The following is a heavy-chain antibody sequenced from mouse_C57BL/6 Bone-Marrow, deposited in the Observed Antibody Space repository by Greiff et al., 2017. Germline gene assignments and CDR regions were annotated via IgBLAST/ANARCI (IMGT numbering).Heavy chain of an antibody. J-gene: IGHJ2*01. V-gene: IGHV5-17*01. D-gene: IGHD1-1*01. CDR2: ISSGSSTI. Sequence: EVKVVESGGGLVKPGGSLKLSCAASGFTFSDYGMHWVRQAPEKGLEWVAYISSGSSTIYYADTVKGRFTITRDNAKNTLFLQMTSLRSEDTAMYYCARDYYGSSFYYFDYWGQGTTLTVSS. CDR3: ARDYYGSSFYYFDY. CDR1: GFTFSDYG.